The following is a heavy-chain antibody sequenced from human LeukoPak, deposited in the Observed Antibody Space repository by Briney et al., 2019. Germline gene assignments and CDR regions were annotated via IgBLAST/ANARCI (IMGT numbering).Heavy chain of an antibody. Sequence: PSETLSLTCAVYGVSFSGYYWSWIRQPPGKGLEWIGEINHSGSTNYNPSLKSRVTISVDTSKNQFSLKLSSVTAADTAVYYCARGGLSIAARPGDFQHWGQGTLVTVSS. CDR3: ARGGLSIAARPGDFQH. CDR1: GVSFSGYY. D-gene: IGHD6-6*01. J-gene: IGHJ1*01. CDR2: INHSGST. V-gene: IGHV4-34*01.